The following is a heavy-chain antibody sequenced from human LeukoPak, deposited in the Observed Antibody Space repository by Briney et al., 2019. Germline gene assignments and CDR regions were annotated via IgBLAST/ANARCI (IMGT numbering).Heavy chain of an antibody. V-gene: IGHV1-69*13. Sequence: ASVKVSCKTSGYTFTIYAISWVRQAPGQGLEWMGGIIPIFGTTNYAQKFQGRVTITADESTSTAYMELSSLRSEDTAVYYCARTVVYSSSSPYYYGMDVWGQGTTVTVSS. CDR2: IIPIFGTT. J-gene: IGHJ6*02. CDR3: ARTVVYSSSSPYYYGMDV. D-gene: IGHD6-6*01. CDR1: GYTFTIYA.